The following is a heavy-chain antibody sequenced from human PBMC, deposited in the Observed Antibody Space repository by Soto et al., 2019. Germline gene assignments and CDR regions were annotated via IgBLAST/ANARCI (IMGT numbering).Heavy chain of an antibody. V-gene: IGHV4-4*02. J-gene: IGHJ4*02. CDR2: IYHSGST. CDR1: GNSISTTNW. D-gene: IGHD3-22*01. CDR3: ARDVGYHYDGSPSGQFDF. Sequence: QVELQESGPGLVKPSGTLSLTCVVSGNSISTTNWWSWVRQSPGEGLEWIGEIYHSGSTNYNPSLKSRVTISVDKSKNQFSLKLSSVTAAATAVYYCARDVGYHYDGSPSGQFDFWGQGTLVTVSS.